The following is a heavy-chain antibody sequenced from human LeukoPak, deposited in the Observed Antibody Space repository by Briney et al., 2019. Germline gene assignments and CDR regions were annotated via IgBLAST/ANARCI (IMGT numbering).Heavy chain of an antibody. CDR1: GFTFSSYE. CDR2: ISSSGSTI. CDR3: ISGSYYVHY. V-gene: IGHV3-48*03. Sequence: GGSLRLSCAASGFTFSSYEMNWVRQAPGKGLEWVSYISSSGSTIYYADSVKGRFTISRDNAKNTLYLQMNSLRAEDTAVYYCISGSYYVHYWGQGTLVTVSS. D-gene: IGHD1-26*01. J-gene: IGHJ4*02.